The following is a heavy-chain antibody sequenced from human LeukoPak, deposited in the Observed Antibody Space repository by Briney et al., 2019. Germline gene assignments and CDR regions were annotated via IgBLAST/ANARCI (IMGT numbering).Heavy chain of an antibody. CDR3: AKVEKTYYYDSTGIYFDY. CDR1: GDSISSYY. J-gene: IGHJ4*02. CDR2: IYDSGST. D-gene: IGHD3-22*01. Sequence: SETLSLTCTVSGDSISSYYWNWIRQPPGKGLEWIGFIYDSGSTNYNPSLKSRVTISVDTSKNQFSPKLSSVTAADTAVYYCAKVEKTYYYDSTGIYFDYWGQGTLVTVSS. V-gene: IGHV4-59*01.